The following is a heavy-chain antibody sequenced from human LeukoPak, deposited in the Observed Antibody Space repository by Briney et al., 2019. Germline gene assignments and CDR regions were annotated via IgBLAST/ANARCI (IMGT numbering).Heavy chain of an antibody. CDR2: IYYSGST. V-gene: IGHV4-39*07. D-gene: IGHD2-15*01. Sequence: SETLSLTCTLSGGSINSSSYYWGWIRHPPGKGLEWIGSIYYSGSTYHNPSLKSRVTISVDTSKNQFSLKLSSVTAADTAVYYCARDPYCSGGSCYGPANWFDPWGQGTLVTVSS. J-gene: IGHJ5*02. CDR3: ARDPYCSGGSCYGPANWFDP. CDR1: GGSINSSSYY.